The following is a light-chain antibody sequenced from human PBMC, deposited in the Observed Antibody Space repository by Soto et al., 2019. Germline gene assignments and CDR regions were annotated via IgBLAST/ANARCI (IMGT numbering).Light chain of an antibody. CDR3: QKYNNWPPLT. V-gene: IGKV3-15*01. J-gene: IGKJ4*01. Sequence: ERIMTQSPATLSVSPGESATLSCRASQSVSSNLAWYQQKPGQAPRLLIYGVSNRATGIPDRFSGSGSETKFTLTISSLQSEDFAVYYCQKYNNWPPLTFGGGTKVDIK. CDR1: QSVSSN. CDR2: GVS.